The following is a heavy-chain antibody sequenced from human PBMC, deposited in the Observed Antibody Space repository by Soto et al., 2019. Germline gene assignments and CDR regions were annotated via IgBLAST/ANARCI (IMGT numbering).Heavy chain of an antibody. CDR2: IIPIFGTA. CDR3: ARDGPYSSPAIGAFDI. D-gene: IGHD6-13*01. V-gene: IGHV1-69*12. Sequence: QVQLVQSGAEVKKPGSSVKVSCKASGGTFSSYAISWVRQAPGQGLEWMGGIIPIFGTANYAQKFQGRVTITADEXTNXAYMELSSLRSEDTAVYYCARDGPYSSPAIGAFDIWGQGTMVTVSS. CDR1: GGTFSSYA. J-gene: IGHJ3*02.